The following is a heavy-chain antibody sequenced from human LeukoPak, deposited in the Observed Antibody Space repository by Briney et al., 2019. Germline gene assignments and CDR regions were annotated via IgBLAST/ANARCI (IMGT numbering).Heavy chain of an antibody. D-gene: IGHD5-12*01. CDR2: ISPYNAYA. Sequence: ASVKVSCKSSVYTFTTYGISWVRQAPGQGLEWMGWISPYNAYANYAQKFQGRVTLTTDTSTSTAYMELGSLRSDDTAFYFCARRSAYDYLFDYWGQGTLVTVSS. CDR1: VYTFTTYG. CDR3: ARRSAYDYLFDY. J-gene: IGHJ4*02. V-gene: IGHV1-18*01.